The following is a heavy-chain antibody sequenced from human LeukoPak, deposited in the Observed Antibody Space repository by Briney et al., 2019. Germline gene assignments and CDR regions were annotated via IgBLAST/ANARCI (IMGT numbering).Heavy chain of an antibody. CDR2: ISAYNGNT. CDR3: ARGSGRRIHGLRWSY. J-gene: IGHJ4*02. CDR1: GYTFTSYG. Sequence: RASVTVSCKASGYTFTSYGISWVRQAPGQGLEWMGWISAYNGNTNYAQKLQGRVTMTTDTSTSTAYMELRSLRSDDTAVYYCARGSGRRIHGLRWSYWGQGTLVTVSS. V-gene: IGHV1-18*01. D-gene: IGHD4-23*01.